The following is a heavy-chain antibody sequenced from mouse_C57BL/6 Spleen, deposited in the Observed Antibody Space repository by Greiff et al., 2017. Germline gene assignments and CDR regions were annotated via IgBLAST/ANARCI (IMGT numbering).Heavy chain of an antibody. CDR2: IDPETGGT. CDR1: GYTFTDYE. J-gene: IGHJ4*01. CDR3: TRWWGDY. Sequence: QVQLKQSGAELVRPGASVTLSCKASGYTFTDYEMHWVKQTPVHGLEWIGAIDPETGGTAYNQKFKGKAILTADKSSSTAYMELRSLTSEDSAVYYCTRWWGDYWGQGTSVTVSS. D-gene: IGHD1-1*02. V-gene: IGHV1-15*01.